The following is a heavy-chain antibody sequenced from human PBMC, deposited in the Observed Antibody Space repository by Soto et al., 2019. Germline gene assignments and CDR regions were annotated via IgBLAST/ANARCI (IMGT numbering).Heavy chain of an antibody. CDR1: GYTFPSST. V-gene: IGHV1-18*01. CDR3: ASANYGDSDY. Sequence: QGELVQSGAEVKKPGASVKVSCKASGYTFPSSTISWLRQAPGQGLEWLGWINAYSGDRKFAQRFQGRVTMTTDTSTSTAFLELTSLTSGETARFYCASANYGDSDYWGQGTLLTVSS. D-gene: IGHD4-17*01. CDR2: INAYSGDR. J-gene: IGHJ4*02.